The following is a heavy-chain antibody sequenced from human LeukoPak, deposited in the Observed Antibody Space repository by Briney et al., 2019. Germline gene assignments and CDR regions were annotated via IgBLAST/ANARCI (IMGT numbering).Heavy chain of an antibody. CDR3: AAIRLDYYYYYMDV. V-gene: IGHV3-48*03. J-gene: IGHJ6*03. D-gene: IGHD4-17*01. CDR2: ISSSGSTI. CDR1: GFTFSSYE. Sequence: GGSLRLSCAASGFTFSSYEMNWVRQAPGKGLEWVSYISSSGSTIYYADSVKGRFTISRDNAKNSLYLQMNSLRAEDTAVYYCAAIRLDYYYYYMDVWGKGTTVTVSS.